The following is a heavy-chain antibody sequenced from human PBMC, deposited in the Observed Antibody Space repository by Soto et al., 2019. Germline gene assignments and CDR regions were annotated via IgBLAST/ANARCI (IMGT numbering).Heavy chain of an antibody. Sequence: QVQLVESGGGLVKPGGSLRLSCAASGFTFSDYYMSWIRQAPGKGLEWVSYISSSGSTIYYADSVKGRFTISRDNAKHALYLQVNRLRAEDTAVYYCARYWSGGSCYEGNWFEPWGQGTLVTVSS. CDR2: ISSSGSTI. CDR1: GFTFSDYY. CDR3: ARYWSGGSCYEGNWFEP. V-gene: IGHV3-11*01. D-gene: IGHD2-15*01. J-gene: IGHJ5*02.